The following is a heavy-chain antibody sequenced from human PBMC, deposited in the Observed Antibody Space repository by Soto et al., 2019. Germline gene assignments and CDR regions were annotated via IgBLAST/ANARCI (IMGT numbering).Heavy chain of an antibody. J-gene: IGHJ4*02. CDR2: ISYDGSNK. V-gene: IGHV3-30-3*01. CDR3: ARGGRWLQLTAYYFDY. CDR1: GFTFSSYA. D-gene: IGHD5-12*01. Sequence: GGSLRLSCAASGFTFSSYAMHWVRQAPGKGLEWVAVISYDGSNKYYADSVKGRFTISRDNSKNTLYLQMNSLRAEDTAVYYCARGGRWLQLTAYYFDYWAREPWSPSPQ.